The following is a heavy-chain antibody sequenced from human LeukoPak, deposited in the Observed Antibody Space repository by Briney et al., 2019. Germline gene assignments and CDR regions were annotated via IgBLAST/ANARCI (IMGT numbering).Heavy chain of an antibody. CDR1: GFTFSSYA. D-gene: IGHD3-10*01. Sequence: GGSLRLSCAASGFTFSSYAMSWVRQAPGKGLEWVSAISGSGSSTYYADSVKGRFTISRDNSKNTLYLQMNSLRAEDTAVYYCAKFGDNHYYYYYMDVWGKGTTVTVSS. V-gene: IGHV3-23*01. CDR3: AKFGDNHYYYYYMDV. CDR2: ISGSGSST. J-gene: IGHJ6*03.